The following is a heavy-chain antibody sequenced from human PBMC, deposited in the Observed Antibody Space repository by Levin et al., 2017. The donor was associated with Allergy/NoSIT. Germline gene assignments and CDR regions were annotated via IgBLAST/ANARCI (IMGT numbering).Heavy chain of an antibody. J-gene: IGHJ5*02. D-gene: IGHD1-26*01. CDR3: ARDGVGAGKSFDP. CDR2: INPNSGGT. Sequence: ASVKVSCKASGYTFTRYYMHWVRQAPGQGLEWMGWINPNSGGTNYAQKFQGRVTMTRDTSISTAYMELSRLISDDTAVYYCARDGVGAGKSFDPWGQGTLVTVSS. CDR1: GYTFTRYY. V-gene: IGHV1-2*02.